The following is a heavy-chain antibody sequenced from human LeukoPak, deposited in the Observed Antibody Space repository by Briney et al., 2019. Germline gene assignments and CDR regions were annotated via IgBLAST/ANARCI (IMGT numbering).Heavy chain of an antibody. J-gene: IGHJ4*02. CDR2: IKGNGAST. CDR1: GFTFENYG. CDR3: VRDLGYCSSTSCYADY. Sequence: GGSLRLSCAASGFTFENYGMSWVRQAPGKGLEWVSGIKGNGASTGYADSVKGRFTISRDNARKSLYLQMNSLRVEDTALYYCVRDLGYCSSTSCYADYWGQGTPVSVSS. V-gene: IGHV3-20*04. D-gene: IGHD2-2*01.